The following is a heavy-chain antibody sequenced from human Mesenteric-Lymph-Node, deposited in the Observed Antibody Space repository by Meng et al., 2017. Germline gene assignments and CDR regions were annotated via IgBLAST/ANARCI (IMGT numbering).Heavy chain of an antibody. CDR3: ARGPCTSTSCYGLDY. V-gene: IGHV3-48*03. CDR2: ITGSSATI. CDR1: GFTFNIYE. D-gene: IGHD2-2*01. Sequence: GESLKISCAASGFTFNIYEMIWVRQAPGKGLEWVSYITGSSATIYYADSVKGRFTISRDNAKNSLYLQMNSLRVEDTAVYYCARGPCTSTSCYGLDYWGQGTLVTVSS. J-gene: IGHJ4*02.